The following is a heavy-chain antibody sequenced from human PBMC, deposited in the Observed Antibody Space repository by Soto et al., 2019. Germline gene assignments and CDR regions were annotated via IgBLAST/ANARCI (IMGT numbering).Heavy chain of an antibody. CDR3: ARNGALDY. J-gene: IGHJ4*02. CDR1: CGSISSGDYY. Sequence: PSETLSLTCTVPCGSISSGDYYWSWIRQPPGKGLEWIGYILYSGTTNYNPSLESRLTISVDTSKTQFSLKLTSVTAADTAVYYCARNGALDYWGRGTLVTVSS. V-gene: IGHV4-30-4*01. D-gene: IGHD2-8*01. CDR2: ILYSGTT.